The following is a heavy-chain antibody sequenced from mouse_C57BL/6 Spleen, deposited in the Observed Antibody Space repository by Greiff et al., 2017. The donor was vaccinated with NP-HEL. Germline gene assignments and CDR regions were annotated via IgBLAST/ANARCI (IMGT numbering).Heavy chain of an antibody. D-gene: IGHD2-1*01. CDR2: IYPRDGST. CDR3: ARSGNYDAMDY. J-gene: IGHJ4*01. CDR1: GYTFTSYD. Sequence: VKLQQSGPELVKPGASVKLSCKASGYTFTSYDINWVKQRPGQGLEWIGWIYPRDGSTKYNEKFKGKATLTVDTSSSTAYMELHSLTSEDSAVYFCARSGNYDAMDYWGQGTSVTVSS. V-gene: IGHV1-85*01.